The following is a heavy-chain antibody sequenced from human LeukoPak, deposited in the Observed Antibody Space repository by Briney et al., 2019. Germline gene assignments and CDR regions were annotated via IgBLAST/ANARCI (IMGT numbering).Heavy chain of an antibody. CDR3: ARCESSSSSWGYYYMDV. D-gene: IGHD6-6*01. V-gene: IGHV1-69*13. CDR1: GDTFSSHG. Sequence: SVKVSCKASGDTFSSHGISWVRQAPGQGLEWMGGIIPIFGTANYAQKFQGRVTITADESTSTAYMELSSLRSEDTAVYYCARCESSSSSWGYYYMDVWGKGTTVTVSS. CDR2: IIPIFGTA. J-gene: IGHJ6*03.